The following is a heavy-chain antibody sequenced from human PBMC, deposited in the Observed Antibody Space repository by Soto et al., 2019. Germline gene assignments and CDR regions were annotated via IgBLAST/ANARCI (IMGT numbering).Heavy chain of an antibody. Sequence: SVKVSCKASGGTFSSYAISWVRQAPGQGPEWMGGIIPIFGTANYAQKFQGRVTITADKSTSTAYMELSSLRSEDTAVYYCARLQPMYYFDYWGQGTLVTVSS. D-gene: IGHD4-4*01. CDR1: GGTFSSYA. J-gene: IGHJ4*02. V-gene: IGHV1-69*06. CDR3: ARLQPMYYFDY. CDR2: IIPIFGTA.